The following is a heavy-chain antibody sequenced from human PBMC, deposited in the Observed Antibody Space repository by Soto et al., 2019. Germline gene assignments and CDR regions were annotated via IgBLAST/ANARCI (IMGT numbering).Heavy chain of an antibody. V-gene: IGHV1-3*01. CDR3: ARDLVVVPAAMLVGGAYMDV. J-gene: IGHJ6*03. D-gene: IGHD2-2*01. CDR1: GYTFTSYA. CDR2: INAGNGNT. Sequence: QVQLVQSGAEVKKPGASVKVSCKASGYTFTSYAMHWVRQAPGQRLEWMGWINAGNGNTKYSQKFQGRVTITRDTSASTAYMELSSLRSEDTAVYYCARDLVVVPAAMLVGGAYMDVWGKGTTVTVSS.